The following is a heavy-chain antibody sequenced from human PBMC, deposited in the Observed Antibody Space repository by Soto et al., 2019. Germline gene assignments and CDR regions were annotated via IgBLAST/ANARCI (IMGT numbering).Heavy chain of an antibody. J-gene: IGHJ4*02. CDR3: ARVLPVGYGDFSSGMYFDY. Sequence: GGSLRLSCAASGFTFSSYSMNWVRQAPGKGLEWVSYISSSSSTIYYADSVKGRFTISRDNAKNSLYLQMNSLRDEDTAVYYCARVLPVGYGDFSSGMYFDYWGQGTLVTVSS. CDR2: ISSSSSTI. CDR1: GFTFSSYS. V-gene: IGHV3-48*02. D-gene: IGHD4-17*01.